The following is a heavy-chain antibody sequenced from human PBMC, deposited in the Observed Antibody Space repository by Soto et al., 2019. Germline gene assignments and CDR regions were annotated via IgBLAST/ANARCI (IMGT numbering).Heavy chain of an antibody. D-gene: IGHD2-21*01. V-gene: IGHV5-51*01. CDR1: GYSFTTYW. CDR2: LYPGDSQI. CDR3: ARSKYRTNCNHGIDV. J-gene: IGHJ6*02. Sequence: GESLKISCKGSGYSFTTYWIGWVRQEPGKGLEWMAILYPGDSQIRYSPSFRGQVSISVDKSISTAYLQWSSLKASDTAMYYCARSKYRTNCNHGIDVWGQGTTVTVSS.